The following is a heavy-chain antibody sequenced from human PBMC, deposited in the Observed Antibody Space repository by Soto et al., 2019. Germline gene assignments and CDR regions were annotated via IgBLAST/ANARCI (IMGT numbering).Heavy chain of an antibody. Sequence: PGGSLRLSCAASGFTFSSYWVSWVRQAPGKGLEWVANIKQDGSEKYYVDSVKGRFTISRDNAKNTLYLQMNSLRAEDTAVYYCARGLDDSSGSDAFDIWGQGTMVTVSS. CDR3: ARGLDDSSGSDAFDI. V-gene: IGHV3-7*01. CDR1: GFTFSSYW. CDR2: IKQDGSEK. D-gene: IGHD3-22*01. J-gene: IGHJ3*02.